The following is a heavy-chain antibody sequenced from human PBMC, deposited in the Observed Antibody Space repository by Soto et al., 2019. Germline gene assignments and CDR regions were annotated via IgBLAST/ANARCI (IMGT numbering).Heavy chain of an antibody. CDR2: ITDTGGDT. D-gene: IGHD3-16*01. J-gene: IGHJ4*02. CDR3: ARGSTYAYRGSRIFLF. Sequence: EVQLLESGGGLVQPGGSLRLSCVASGLTFGSRAMSWVRQAPGEGLEWVSTITDTGGDTKYADSVRGRFTISRDNSKNTLYFEMSSLRVEDSAVYYCARGSTYAYRGSRIFLFWGRGTLLTVSA. V-gene: IGHV3-23*01. CDR1: GLTFGSRA.